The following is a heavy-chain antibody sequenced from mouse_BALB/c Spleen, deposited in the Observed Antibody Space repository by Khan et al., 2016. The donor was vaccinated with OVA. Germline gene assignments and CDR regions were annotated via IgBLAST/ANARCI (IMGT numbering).Heavy chain of an antibody. Sequence: LQQSGAELAKPGASVKMSCKASGYTFTTYWMHWVKQRPGQGLEWIGYINPTSGYTDYNEKFKDRATWSADKSSSTAYMQLSSLTSEDSAVYYCTRDRIDYWCQGTTLTVSS. J-gene: IGHJ2*01. CDR3: TRDRIDY. CDR1: GYTFTTYW. CDR2: INPTSGYT. V-gene: IGHV1-7*01.